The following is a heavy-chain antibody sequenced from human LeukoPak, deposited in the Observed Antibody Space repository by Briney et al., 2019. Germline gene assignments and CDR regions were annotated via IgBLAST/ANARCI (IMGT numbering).Heavy chain of an antibody. CDR3: TTVGRGYSYGSPIDY. CDR2: IKSKTDGGTT. D-gene: IGHD5-18*01. CDR1: GFTFSNAW. Sequence: GGSPRLSCAASGFTFSNAWMSWVRQAPGKGLEWVGRIKSKTDGGTTDYAAPVKGRFTISRDDSKNTLYLQMNSLKTEDTAVYYCTTVGRGYSYGSPIDYWGQGTLVTVSS. V-gene: IGHV3-15*01. J-gene: IGHJ4*02.